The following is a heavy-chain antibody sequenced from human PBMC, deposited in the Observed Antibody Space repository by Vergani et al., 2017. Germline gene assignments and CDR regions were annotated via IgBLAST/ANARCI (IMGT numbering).Heavy chain of an antibody. CDR2: IDWDDDT. J-gene: IGHJ4*02. Sequence: QVTLKESGPALVTPTQTLALTCTFSGFSLTTYGMRVSWLRQPPGKALEWLARIDWDDDTYYRTSLRTRLTIPKDTFKNQVALTMTNMDPVDTATYYCARTLSDSRVYYLDYWGQGTLVTVSS. CDR3: ARTLSDSRVYYLDY. V-gene: IGHV2-70*04. CDR1: GFSLTTYGMR. D-gene: IGHD3-22*01.